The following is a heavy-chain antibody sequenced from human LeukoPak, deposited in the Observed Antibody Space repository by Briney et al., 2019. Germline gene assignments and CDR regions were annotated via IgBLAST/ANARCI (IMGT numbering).Heavy chain of an antibody. D-gene: IGHD6-13*01. J-gene: IGHJ4*02. CDR2: ISSAGSTV. V-gene: IGHV3-11*04. CDR3: ARRPAAGRCIDY. Sequence: PGGSLRLSCAVSGFTFSNYHMSWIRQAPGKGLEWVSYISSAGSTVSHADSVKGRFTISRDNAENSLYLQMNSLRAEDTAVYYCARRPAAGRCIDYSGQGNLGTVSS. CDR1: GFTFSNYH.